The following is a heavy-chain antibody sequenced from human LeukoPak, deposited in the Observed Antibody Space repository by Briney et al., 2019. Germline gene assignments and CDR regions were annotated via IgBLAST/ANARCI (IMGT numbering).Heavy chain of an antibody. J-gene: IGHJ5*02. CDR1: GFTFSSYG. Sequence: GGSLRLSCAASGFTFSSYGMHWVRQAPGKGLEWVVVISYDGSNKYYADSVKGRFTISRDNSKNTLYLQMNSLRVEDTAVYYCAGSLLWFGDPHWFDPWGQGTLVTVSS. V-gene: IGHV3-30*03. D-gene: IGHD3-10*01. CDR3: AGSLLWFGDPHWFDP. CDR2: ISYDGSNK.